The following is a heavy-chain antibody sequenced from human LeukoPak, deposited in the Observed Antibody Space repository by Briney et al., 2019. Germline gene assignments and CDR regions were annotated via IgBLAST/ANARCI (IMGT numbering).Heavy chain of an antibody. D-gene: IGHD5-12*01. J-gene: IGHJ4*02. CDR1: GFTVSTNY. Sequence: GGSLRLSCAASGFTVSTNYMSRVRQAPGKGLEWVSVISSGGTPYYADSVKGRFTISRDSSENTLYLQMHSLRAEDTAVYYCARGGAGYAFDYWGQGTLVTASS. V-gene: IGHV3-66*02. CDR3: ARGGAGYAFDY. CDR2: ISSGGTP.